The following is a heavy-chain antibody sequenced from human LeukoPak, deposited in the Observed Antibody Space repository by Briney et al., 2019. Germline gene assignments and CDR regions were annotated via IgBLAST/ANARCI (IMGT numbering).Heavy chain of an antibody. V-gene: IGHV1-2*02. J-gene: IGHJ4*02. Sequence: ASVKVSCKASGYTFTGYYIHWVRQAPGQGLEWMGWINPNSGGTIYAQKFQGRVTMTRDTSISTAYMELSRLRSDDTAVYYCARDIFLEWLPSFYFDYWGQGTLVTVSS. CDR3: ARDIFLEWLPSFYFDY. D-gene: IGHD3-3*01. CDR1: GYTFTGYY. CDR2: INPNSGGT.